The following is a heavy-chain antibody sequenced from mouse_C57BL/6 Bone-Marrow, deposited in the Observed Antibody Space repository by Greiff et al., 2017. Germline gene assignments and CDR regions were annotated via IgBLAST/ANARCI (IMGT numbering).Heavy chain of an antibody. CDR3: ARDYGSSYLYFDV. CDR1: GYTFTSYD. J-gene: IGHJ1*03. Sequence: QVQLKQSGPELVKPGASVKLSCKASGYTFTSYDINWVKQRPGQGLEWIGWIYPRDGSTKYNEKFKGKATLTVDTSSSKAYMELHSLTSEDSAVYFCARDYGSSYLYFDVWGTGTTVTVSS. D-gene: IGHD1-1*01. CDR2: IYPRDGST. V-gene: IGHV1-85*01.